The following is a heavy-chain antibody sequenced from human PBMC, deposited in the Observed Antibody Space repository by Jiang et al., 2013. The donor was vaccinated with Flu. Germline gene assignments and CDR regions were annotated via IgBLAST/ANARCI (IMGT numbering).Heavy chain of an antibody. CDR2: VNHSGST. J-gene: IGHJ6*01. CDR1: GGSSVVTT. Sequence: LLKPSETLSLTCAVYGGSSVVTTGAGSASPHGKGRGVELGKVNHSGSTNYNPSLKSRVTISVDTSKNQFSLKLSSVTAADTAVYYCARGLLLWFGEYYYYYYGMDV. CDR3: ARGLLLWFGEYYYYYYGMDV. V-gene: IGHV4-34*01. D-gene: IGHD3-10*01.